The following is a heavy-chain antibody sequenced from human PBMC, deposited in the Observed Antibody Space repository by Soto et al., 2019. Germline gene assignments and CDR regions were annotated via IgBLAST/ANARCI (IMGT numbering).Heavy chain of an antibody. CDR1: GFTFSSYA. CDR2: IYYSGST. J-gene: IGHJ6*03. CDR3: ARHVCEAAAGSYYYYYMDV. D-gene: IGHD6-13*01. Sequence: GSLRLSCAASGFTFSSYAMSWVRQAPGKGLEWIGSIYYSGSTYYNPSLKSRVTISVDTSKNQFSLKLSSVTAADTAVYYCARHVCEAAAGSYYYYYMDVWGKGTTVTVSS. V-gene: IGHV4-39*01.